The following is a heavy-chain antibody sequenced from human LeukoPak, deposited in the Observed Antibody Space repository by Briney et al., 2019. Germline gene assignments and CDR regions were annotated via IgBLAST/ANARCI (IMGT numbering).Heavy chain of an antibody. CDR3: AWQDYYDSSGYYYAFYY. CDR1: GGTFISYA. D-gene: IGHD3-22*01. J-gene: IGHJ4*02. CDR2: IIPIFGTA. V-gene: IGHV1-69*13. Sequence: SVKVSCKASGGTFISYAISWVRQAPGQGLEWMGGIIPIFGTANYAQKFQGRVTITADESTSTAYMELSSLRSEDTAVYYCAWQDYYDSSGYYYAFYYWGQGTLVTVSS.